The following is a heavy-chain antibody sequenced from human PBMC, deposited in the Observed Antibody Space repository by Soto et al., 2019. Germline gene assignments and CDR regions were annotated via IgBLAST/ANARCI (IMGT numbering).Heavy chain of an antibody. D-gene: IGHD2-21*01. V-gene: IGHV4-39*01. CDR1: GGSTSSSSYY. Sequence: QLQLQESGPGLVKPSETLSLTCTVSGGSTSSSSYYWGWIRQPPGKGLEWIGSINYSGGTYYNPSLKSRVTISADTSKYQFSLRLSSVTAADTAGYYCARQLFLTYYFAYWGQGTLVTVSS. J-gene: IGHJ4*02. CDR2: INYSGGT. CDR3: ARQLFLTYYFAY.